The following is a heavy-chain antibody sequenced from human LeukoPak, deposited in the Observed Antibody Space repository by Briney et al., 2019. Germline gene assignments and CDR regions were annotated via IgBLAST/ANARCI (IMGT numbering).Heavy chain of an antibody. V-gene: IGHV4-61*01. CDR1: GGSVSSGSYY. CDR2: IYYSGST. D-gene: IGHD6-13*01. Sequence: PSETLSLTCTVSGGSVSSGSYYWSWIRQPPGKGLECLGYIYYSGSTNYNPSLKSRVTISVDTSKNQFSLKLSSVTAADTAVYYCARDLGYSRSNNWFDPWGQGTLVTVSS. CDR3: ARDLGYSRSNNWFDP. J-gene: IGHJ5*02.